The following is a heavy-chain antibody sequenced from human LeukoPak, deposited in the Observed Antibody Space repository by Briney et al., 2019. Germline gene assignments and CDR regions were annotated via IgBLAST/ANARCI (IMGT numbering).Heavy chain of an antibody. CDR1: RFTFSSYE. Sequence: GGSLRLACAVSRFTFSSYEMNWVRQAPGKGREWVSYTSSNGVSTFYPDSLKGPSTISRDNAKNLLYLQMNSLRVDDTATYYCARGASRSYWYFDLWGRGTLVTVSS. CDR3: ARGASRSYWYFDL. CDR2: TSSNGVST. D-gene: IGHD2-2*01. V-gene: IGHV3-48*03. J-gene: IGHJ2*01.